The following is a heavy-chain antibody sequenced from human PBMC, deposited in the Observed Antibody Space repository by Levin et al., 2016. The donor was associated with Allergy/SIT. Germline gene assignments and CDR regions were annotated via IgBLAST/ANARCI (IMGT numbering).Heavy chain of an antibody. Sequence: WIRQPPGKGLEWIGDINHSGSTNYNPSLKSRVTISVDTSKNQFSLKVTSVTAADTAVYYCARGRDDIVVVPAANYRLDYWGQGTLVTVSS. CDR2: INHSGST. D-gene: IGHD2-2*01. V-gene: IGHV4-34*01. J-gene: IGHJ4*02. CDR3: ARGRDDIVVVPAANYRLDY.